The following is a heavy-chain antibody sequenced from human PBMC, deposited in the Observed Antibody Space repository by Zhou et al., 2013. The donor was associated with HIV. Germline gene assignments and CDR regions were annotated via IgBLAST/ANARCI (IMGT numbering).Heavy chain of an antibody. V-gene: IGHV1-69*05. CDR3: ASAGSGIAVLAEGQF. J-gene: IGHJ4*02. CDR1: GGTFRTYP. CDR2: IIPMFGTT. D-gene: IGHD6-19*01. Sequence: QVQLMQSGAEVKKPGSAVKVSCRASGGTFRTYPISWVRQAPGQGLEWVGGIIPMFGTTNYAQKFLGRVTITRDDSTSTAYMELSSLRSEDTAVYYCASAGSGIAVLAEGQFWGQGTLVTVSS.